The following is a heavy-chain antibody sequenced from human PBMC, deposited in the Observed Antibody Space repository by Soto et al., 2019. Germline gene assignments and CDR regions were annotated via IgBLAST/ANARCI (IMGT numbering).Heavy chain of an antibody. V-gene: IGHV2-5*02. J-gene: IGHJ4*02. Sequence: QITLKESGPTLVEPTQTLTLTCTFSGFSLTTSGVGVGWIRQPPGKALEWLALIYWDDDKHYSPSLKTRLTITKDTAKNQVVLTMTNMDPVDTAPYYGAHSSAPRLFDYWGQGTLVTVSS. CDR2: IYWDDDK. CDR3: AHSSAPRLFDY. CDR1: GFSLTTSGVG. D-gene: IGHD6-25*01.